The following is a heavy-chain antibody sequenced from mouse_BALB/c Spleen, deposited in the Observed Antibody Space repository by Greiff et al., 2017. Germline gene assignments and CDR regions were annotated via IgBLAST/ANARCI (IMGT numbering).Heavy chain of an antibody. V-gene: IGHV1S127*01. J-gene: IGHJ4*01. D-gene: IGHD2-14*01. Sequence: VQLQQPGAELVKPGASVKMSCKASGYTFTSYWMHWVKQRPGQGLEWIGVIDPSDSYTSYNQKFKGKATLTVDTSSSTAYMQLSSLTSEDSAVYYCTRNPYGYDGALYAMDYWGQGTSVTVSS. CDR1: GYTFTSYW. CDR2: IDPSDSYT. CDR3: TRNPYGYDGALYAMDY.